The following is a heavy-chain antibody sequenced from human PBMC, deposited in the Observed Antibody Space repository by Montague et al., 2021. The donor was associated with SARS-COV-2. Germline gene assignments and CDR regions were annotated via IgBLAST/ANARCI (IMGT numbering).Heavy chain of an antibody. CDR2: IHHSGST. Sequence: SETLSLTCTVSGGSINSFYWSWGRQSPGKRMEWIGYIHHSGSTKYNPSLQSRVTMSLDTSRNQLSLKLSSVTAADTAIYYCATQAGGFTSGSIDYWGQGTLVTVSS. CDR3: ATQAGGFTSGSIDY. D-gene: IGHD6-13*01. J-gene: IGHJ4*02. V-gene: IGHV4-59*08. CDR1: GGSINSFY.